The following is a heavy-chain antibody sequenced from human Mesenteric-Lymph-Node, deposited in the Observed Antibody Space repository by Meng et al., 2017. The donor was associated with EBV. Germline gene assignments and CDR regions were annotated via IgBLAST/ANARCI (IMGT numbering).Heavy chain of an antibody. Sequence: QQWGAVLLKPSETLSLTCAVYGDSFSGYCWSWIRQPLGKGLEWIGEINHSGGTNYNPSLESRVTISVDASKNQFSLKLRSVTAADTAVYYCARGGGVLTPLDYWGQGGLVTVSS. V-gene: IGHV4-34*02. CDR2: INHSGGT. J-gene: IGHJ4*02. D-gene: IGHD4-23*01. CDR1: GDSFSGYC. CDR3: ARGGGVLTPLDY.